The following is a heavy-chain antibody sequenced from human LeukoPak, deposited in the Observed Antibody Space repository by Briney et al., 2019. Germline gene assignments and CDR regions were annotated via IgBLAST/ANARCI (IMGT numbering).Heavy chain of an antibody. V-gene: IGHV3-23*01. CDR3: VRGGTTSYDY. J-gene: IGHJ4*02. D-gene: IGHD1-7*01. CDR1: GFTFRRYG. Sequence: GGSLRLSCAASGFTFRRYGMSWVRQAPGKGLEWVSAISGSGGGSTYYADSVKGRFTISRDNSKNTLYLQMNSLRAEDTAVYYCVRGGTTSYDYWGQGTLVTVSS. CDR2: ISGSGGGST.